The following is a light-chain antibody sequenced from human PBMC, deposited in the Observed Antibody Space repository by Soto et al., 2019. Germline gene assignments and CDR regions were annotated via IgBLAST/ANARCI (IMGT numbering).Light chain of an antibody. V-gene: IGKV3-11*01. CDR3: QQRNNWPWT. CDR2: DGS. CDR1: QSLSSGY. Sequence: EIVLTQSPGTLSLSPGESATLSCRASQSLSSGYLAWYQQKPGQAPRLLIYDGSNRATGIPARFSGSGSGTDFTLTISSLEPEDFAFYYCQQRNNWPWTFGQGTKVE. J-gene: IGKJ1*01.